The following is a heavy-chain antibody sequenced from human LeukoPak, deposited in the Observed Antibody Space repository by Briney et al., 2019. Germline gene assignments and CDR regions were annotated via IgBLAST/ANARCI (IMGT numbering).Heavy chain of an antibody. CDR2: IIPIFGTA. Sequence: SVKVSCKASGGTFSSYAISWVRQAPEQGLEWMGGIIPIFGTANYAQKFQGRVTITADESTSTAYMELSSLRSEDTAVYYCARGLYYYDSSGETAFDYWGQGTLVTVSS. CDR3: ARGLYYYDSSGETAFDY. D-gene: IGHD3-22*01. V-gene: IGHV1-69*13. J-gene: IGHJ4*02. CDR1: GGTFSSYA.